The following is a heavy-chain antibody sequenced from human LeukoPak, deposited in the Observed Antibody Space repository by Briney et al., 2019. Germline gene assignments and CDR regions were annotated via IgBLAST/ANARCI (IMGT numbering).Heavy chain of an antibody. J-gene: IGHJ6*02. D-gene: IGHD6-13*01. Sequence: GGSLRLSCAASGFTFSGYGIHWVRQAPGKGLEWVAVIWFDGSNKHYADSVKGRFNISRDNSKNTLSLQMNSLRAEDTAVYYCARERSSWHTYGMDVWGQGTTVTVSS. V-gene: IGHV3-33*01. CDR3: ARERSSWHTYGMDV. CDR2: IWFDGSNK. CDR1: GFTFSGYG.